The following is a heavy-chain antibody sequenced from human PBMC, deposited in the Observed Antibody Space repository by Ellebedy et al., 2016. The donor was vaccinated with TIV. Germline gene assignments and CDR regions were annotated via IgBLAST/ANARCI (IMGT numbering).Heavy chain of an antibody. CDR1: GFTFANYW. D-gene: IGHD1-1*01. Sequence: GGSLRLSXAGSGFTFANYWMNWVRQAPGKGLEWVANINQNGSKIYYVDSVKGRFTISRDNAKNSVSLQMNSLRVEDTAVYYCAKDTNGANSPVDYWGQGTLVTVSS. CDR2: INQNGSKI. V-gene: IGHV3-7*01. CDR3: AKDTNGANSPVDY. J-gene: IGHJ4*02.